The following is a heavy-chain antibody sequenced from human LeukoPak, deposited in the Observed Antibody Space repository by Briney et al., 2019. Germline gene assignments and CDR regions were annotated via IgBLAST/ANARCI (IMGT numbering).Heavy chain of an antibody. D-gene: IGHD3-10*01. CDR1: GFTFSSYG. CDR2: IRYDGSNK. J-gene: IGHJ4*02. CDR3: AKGPWSYYGSGSYYFDY. Sequence: GGSLRLSCAASGFTFSSYGMHWVRQAPGKGLEWVAFIRYDGSNKYYADSVKGRFTISRDNSKNTLYLQMSSLRAEDTAVYYCAKGPWSYYGSGSYYFDYWGQGTLVTVSS. V-gene: IGHV3-30*02.